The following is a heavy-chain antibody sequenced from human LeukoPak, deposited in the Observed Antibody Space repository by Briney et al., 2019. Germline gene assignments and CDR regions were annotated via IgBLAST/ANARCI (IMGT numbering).Heavy chain of an antibody. CDR3: AKGMSIAARFDWFDP. CDR1: GFTFDNYA. D-gene: IGHD6-6*01. J-gene: IGHJ5*02. V-gene: IGHV3-23*01. CDR2: ISGSGGST. Sequence: GGSLRLSCLASGFTFDNYAMNWVRQAPGKGLEWVSAISGSGGSTYYADSVKGRFTISRDNSKNTLYLQMNSLRAEDTAVYYCAKGMSIAARFDWFDPWGQGTLVTVSS.